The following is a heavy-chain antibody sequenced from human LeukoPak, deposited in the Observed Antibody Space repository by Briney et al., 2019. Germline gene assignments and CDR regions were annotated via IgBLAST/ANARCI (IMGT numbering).Heavy chain of an antibody. CDR2: ISGSGGST. CDR3: AKDTYYYDSSGYYPTE. J-gene: IGHJ4*02. V-gene: IGHV3-23*01. CDR1: GFTFSSYA. Sequence: PGGSLRLSCAASGFTFSSYAMSWVRQAPGKGLEWVSAISGSGGSTYYADSVKGRFTISRDNSKNTLYLQMNSLRAEDTAVYCCAKDTYYYDSSGYYPTEWGQGTLVTVSS. D-gene: IGHD3-22*01.